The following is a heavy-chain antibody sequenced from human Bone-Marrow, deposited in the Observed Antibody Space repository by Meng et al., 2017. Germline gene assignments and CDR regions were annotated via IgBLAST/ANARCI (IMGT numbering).Heavy chain of an antibody. J-gene: IGHJ4*02. Sequence: EVQLLESGGGLVQPGGSLRLSCAASGFTFNTYAMTWVRQAPGKGLEWVSAISGSGGSTYYADSVKGRFTISRDNSKNTLYLQMNSLRAEDTAIYYCAKGGEDNDSWGQGTLVTVSS. CDR3: AKGGEDNDS. D-gene: IGHD2-21*01. V-gene: IGHV3-23*01. CDR2: ISGSGGST. CDR1: GFTFNTYA.